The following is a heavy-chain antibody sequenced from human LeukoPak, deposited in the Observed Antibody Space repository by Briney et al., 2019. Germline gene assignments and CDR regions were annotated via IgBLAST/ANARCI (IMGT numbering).Heavy chain of an antibody. Sequence: GGSLRLSCVACGFSISDHYMDWVRQAPGKGLEWVGRTRNKANGYTTSYAASVKGRFSISRDDSKNSLYLQMNSLKTEDTVVYYCARVHVGNHNDYWGQGTLVTVSS. V-gene: IGHV3-72*01. CDR3: ARVHVGNHNDY. CDR2: TRNKANGYTT. D-gene: IGHD1-26*01. CDR1: GFSISDHY. J-gene: IGHJ4*02.